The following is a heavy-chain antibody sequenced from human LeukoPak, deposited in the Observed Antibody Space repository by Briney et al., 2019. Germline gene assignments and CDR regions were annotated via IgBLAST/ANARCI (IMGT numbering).Heavy chain of an antibody. J-gene: IGHJ6*03. CDR3: ARGPLVVPAAITYYYMDV. D-gene: IGHD2-2*01. Sequence: GASVKVSCKASGYTFTTYAISWVRQAPGQGLEWMGRISAYNSNTNYAQKLQGRVTMTTHTSTSTAYMELRSLRSDDTAVYYCARGPLVVPAAITYYYMDVWGRGTTVTVSS. CDR1: GYTFTTYA. V-gene: IGHV1-18*04. CDR2: ISAYNSNT.